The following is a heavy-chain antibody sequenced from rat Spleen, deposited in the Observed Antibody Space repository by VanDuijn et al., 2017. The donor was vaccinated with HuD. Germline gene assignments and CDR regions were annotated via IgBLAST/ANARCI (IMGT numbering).Heavy chain of an antibody. J-gene: IGHJ2*01. V-gene: IGHV5-7*01. Sequence: EVQLVESGGGLVQPGRSLKLSCAASGFTFSDYYMAWVRQAPKKGLEWVATISRDGSNTYYRDSLKGRFPISRDNAKSTLYLQMDSLRSEDTATYYCARHSNWGFDYWGQGVMVTVSS. CDR1: GFTFSDYY. CDR2: ISRDGSNT. CDR3: ARHSNWGFDY. D-gene: IGHD5-1*01.